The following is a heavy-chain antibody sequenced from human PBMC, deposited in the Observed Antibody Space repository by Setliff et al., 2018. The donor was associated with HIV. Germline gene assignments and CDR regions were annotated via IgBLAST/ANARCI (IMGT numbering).Heavy chain of an antibody. D-gene: IGHD4-17*01. CDR2: ISSGTRYI. Sequence: PSETLSLSCAASGFSFSSYSMNWVRQAPGKGLEWVSSISSGTRYIHYADSVKGRFTISRDNVKNALYLQMNSPRAEDTAVYYCASGREQGLRHAFDIWGQGAMVTVSS. CDR3: ASGREQGLRHAFDI. CDR1: GFSFSSYS. V-gene: IGHV3-21*01. J-gene: IGHJ3*02.